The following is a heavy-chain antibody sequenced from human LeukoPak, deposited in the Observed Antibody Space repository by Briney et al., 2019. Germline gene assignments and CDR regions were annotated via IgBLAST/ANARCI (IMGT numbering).Heavy chain of an antibody. V-gene: IGHV3-21*01. CDR1: GFAFSSYS. CDR3: ARDFCSSTSCYAVLDAFDI. J-gene: IGHJ3*02. CDR2: IISSSSYI. D-gene: IGHD2-2*01. Sequence: GGALRLSCAASGFAFSSYSMNWGRPAPGEGVEWGSSIISSSSYIYYADSVKGRFTISRDNAKNSLYLQMNGLRAEDTAVYYCARDFCSSTSCYAVLDAFDIWGQGTMVTVSS.